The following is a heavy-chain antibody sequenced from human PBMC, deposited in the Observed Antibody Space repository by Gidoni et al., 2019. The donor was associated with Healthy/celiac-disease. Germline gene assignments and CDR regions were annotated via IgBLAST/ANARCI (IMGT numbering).Heavy chain of an antibody. V-gene: IGHV4-59*08. CDR2: IYYSGRP. CDR3: ARQGIAAAGNFDY. CDR1: GGPRSSYY. D-gene: IGHD6-13*01. J-gene: IGHJ4*02. Sequence: QVQLQESGPGLVKPSEPLSLTCPVSGGPRSSYYWSWIRPPPGKGLAWIGYIYYSGRPNYNPSLKSRVTISVDTSKNQFSLKLSSVTAADTAVYYCARQGIAAAGNFDYWGQGTLVTVSS.